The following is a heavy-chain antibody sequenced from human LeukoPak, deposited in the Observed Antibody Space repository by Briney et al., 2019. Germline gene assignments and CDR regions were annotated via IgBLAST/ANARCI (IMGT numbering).Heavy chain of an antibody. J-gene: IGHJ4*02. V-gene: IGHV4-59*01. D-gene: IGHD3-10*01. CDR1: GGSISSYY. CDR2: IYYSGST. Sequence: SETLSLTCTVFGGSISSYYWSWIRQPPGKGLEWIGYIYYSGSTNYNPSLKSRVTISVDTSKNQFSLKLSSVTAADTAVYYCVRVWFGELLQAVFDYWGQGTLVSVSS. CDR3: VRVWFGELLQAVFDY.